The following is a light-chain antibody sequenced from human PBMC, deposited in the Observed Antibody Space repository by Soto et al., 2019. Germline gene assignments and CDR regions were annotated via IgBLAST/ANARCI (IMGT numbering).Light chain of an antibody. Sequence: EIVLTQSPATLSLSPGQRATLSCGASRSVSSYFAWYQQKPGQAPRLLIYDASYRATGIPARFSGSGSGTDFALTISNLEPEDFAVYDCQYRSDWPQRLTLSGGTKVQS. CDR3: QYRSDWPQRLT. J-gene: IGKJ4*01. CDR2: DAS. V-gene: IGKV3-11*01. CDR1: RSVSSY.